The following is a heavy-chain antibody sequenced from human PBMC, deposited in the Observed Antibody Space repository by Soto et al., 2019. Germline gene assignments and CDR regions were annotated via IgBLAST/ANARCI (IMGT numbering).Heavy chain of an antibody. CDR2: INHSGST. CDR1: GGSFSGYY. J-gene: IGHJ4*02. D-gene: IGHD2-8*02. Sequence: QVQLQQWGAGLLKPSETLSLTCAVYGGSFSGYYWTWIRQPPGTGLEWIGEINHSGSTNYNPSLKSRVTLSVDTSKHQFSLKLPSVTAADTAVYYCARDKITGLFDYWGQGTLVTVSS. CDR3: ARDKITGLFDY. V-gene: IGHV4-34*01.